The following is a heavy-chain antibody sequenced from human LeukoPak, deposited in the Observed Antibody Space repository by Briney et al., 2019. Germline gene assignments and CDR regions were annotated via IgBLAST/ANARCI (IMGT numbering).Heavy chain of an antibody. V-gene: IGHV1-8*03. CDR3: ARGLEGILSDTTFGVVIIYYYYYMDV. CDR1: GYTFTSYD. J-gene: IGHJ6*03. Sequence: ASVKVSCKASGYTFTSYDINWVRQATGQGLEWMGWMNPNSGNTGYAQKFQGRVTITRNTSISTAYMELSSLRSEDTAVYYCARGLEGILSDTTFGVVIIYYYYYMDVWGKGTTVTVSS. D-gene: IGHD3-3*01. CDR2: MNPNSGNT.